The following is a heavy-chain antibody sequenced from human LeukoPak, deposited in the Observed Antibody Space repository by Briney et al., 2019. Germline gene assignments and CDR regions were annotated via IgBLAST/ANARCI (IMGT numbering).Heavy chain of an antibody. D-gene: IGHD3-22*01. J-gene: IGHJ4*02. CDR2: IHTSGST. CDR1: GGSFSSYY. Sequence: SETLSLTCAVYGGSFSSYYWSWIRQPAGKGLEWIGRIHTSGSTNYNPSLKSRVTMSVDTSKNQFSLKLSSVTAADTAVYYCARDTYYYDSSGYHVFDYWGQGTLVTVSS. CDR3: ARDTYYYDSSGYHVFDY. V-gene: IGHV4-4*07.